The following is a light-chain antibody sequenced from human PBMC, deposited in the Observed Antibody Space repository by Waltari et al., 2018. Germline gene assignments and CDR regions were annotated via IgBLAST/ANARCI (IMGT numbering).Light chain of an antibody. J-gene: IGLJ2*01. Sequence: QSALTQPASVSGSPGQSITISCTGTSRDIGAYNYVCWYRQYPGKAPKLIISDVNTRPSVISNRFSGSKSGHTASLTISGLQAEDEADYYCSSYTSSSTLVFGGGTRLTVL. V-gene: IGLV2-14*03. CDR2: DVN. CDR3: SSYTSSSTLV. CDR1: SRDIGAYNY.